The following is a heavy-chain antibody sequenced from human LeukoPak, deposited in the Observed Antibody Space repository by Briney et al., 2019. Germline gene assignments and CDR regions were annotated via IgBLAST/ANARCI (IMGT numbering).Heavy chain of an antibody. J-gene: IGHJ4*02. CDR1: GFTFSRYW. V-gene: IGHV3-7*01. CDR3: ARESAYAFWY. CDR2: MNQDGSEI. D-gene: IGHD3-3*01. Sequence: PGGSLRLSCVGSGFTFSRYWLNWVRQAPGKGLEWVANMNQDGSEIYYLDSVKGRFTISRDNAKNSVYLQMNSLKAEDTAVYYCARESAYAFWYWGQGTLVAVSS.